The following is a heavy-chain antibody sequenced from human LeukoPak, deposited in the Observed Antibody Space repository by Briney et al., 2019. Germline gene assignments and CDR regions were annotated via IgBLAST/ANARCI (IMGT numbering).Heavy chain of an antibody. CDR1: GGSISSSNW. D-gene: IGHD3-22*01. Sequence: SETLSLTCAVSGGSISSSNWWSWVRQPPGKGLEWIGEIYHSGSTNYNPPLKSRVTISVDKSKNQFSLKLSSVTAADTAVYYCATPDSSGYYYLYWGQGTLVTVSS. CDR2: IYHSGST. CDR3: ATPDSSGYYYLY. V-gene: IGHV4-4*02. J-gene: IGHJ4*02.